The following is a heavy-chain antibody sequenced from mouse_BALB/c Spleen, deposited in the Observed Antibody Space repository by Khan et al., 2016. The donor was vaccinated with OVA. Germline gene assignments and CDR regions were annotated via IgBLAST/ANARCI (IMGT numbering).Heavy chain of an antibody. CDR1: GFAFSRYW. J-gene: IGHJ2*01. V-gene: IGHV4-1*02. CDR3: ARPRYYGSYFDY. D-gene: IGHD1-1*01. Sequence: EVKLLESGGGLVQPGGSLKLSCAASGFAFSRYWMSWVRQAPGQGLEWIGQINPDSSTINYTPSLKDKFIISRDDAKNTLYLQMSKVRSEDTAHYYSARPRYYGSYFDYWGQGTTLTVSS. CDR2: INPDSSTI.